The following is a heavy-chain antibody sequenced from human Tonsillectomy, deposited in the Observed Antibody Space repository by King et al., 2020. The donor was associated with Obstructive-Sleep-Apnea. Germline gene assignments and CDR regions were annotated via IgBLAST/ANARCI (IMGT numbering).Heavy chain of an antibody. CDR1: GGSISSTTYY. Sequence: QLQESGPGLVKPSETLSLTCTVSGGSISSTTYYWGWIRQPPGKGLEWIGSIYYSGNTYYNPSLESRVTISVDTSKNQFSLKLTSVTAADTAVYYCARGPYGSVPGFLTGDHGYFDYWGQGTLVAVSS. V-gene: IGHV4-39*07. CDR2: IYYSGNT. D-gene: IGHD3-9*01. CDR3: ARGPYGSVPGFLTGDHGYFDY. J-gene: IGHJ4*02.